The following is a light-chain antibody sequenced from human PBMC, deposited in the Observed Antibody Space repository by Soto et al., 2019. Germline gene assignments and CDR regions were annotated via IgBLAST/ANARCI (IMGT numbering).Light chain of an antibody. J-gene: IGKJ1*01. V-gene: IGKV3-20*01. CDR3: QLFGSSPWT. Sequence: EIVLPQSPGTLSLSPGERATLSCRASQSLSSSFLAWYLQKPGQTPRLLISGASDRATGIPDRFSGSGSGADFSLTISILEPEDCAVYYCQLFGSSPWTVGEGTKVEIK. CDR2: GAS. CDR1: QSLSSSF.